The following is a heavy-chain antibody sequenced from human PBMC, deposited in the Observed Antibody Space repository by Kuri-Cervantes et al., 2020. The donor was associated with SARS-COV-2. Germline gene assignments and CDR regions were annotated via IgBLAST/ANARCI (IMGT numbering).Heavy chain of an antibody. CDR2: IGSSSSYI. V-gene: IGHV3-21*01. Sequence: GGSLRLSCAASGFTFSSYAMSWVRQAPGKGLEWVSSIGSSSSYIYYADSVKGRFTISRDNAKNSLYLQMNSLRAEDTAVYYCARDYVWSSKRYYYYYYYMDVWGKGTTVTVSS. J-gene: IGHJ6*03. CDR3: ARDYVWSSKRYYYYYYYMDV. D-gene: IGHD3-16*01. CDR1: GFTFSSYA.